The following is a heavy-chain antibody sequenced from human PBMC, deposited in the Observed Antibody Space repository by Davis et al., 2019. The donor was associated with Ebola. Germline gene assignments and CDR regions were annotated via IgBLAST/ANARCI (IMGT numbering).Heavy chain of an antibody. J-gene: IGHJ5*02. CDR1: GYTFTFFY. D-gene: IGHD3-3*01. Sequence: ASVKVSCKASGYTFTFFYIHWVRQAPGQGLEWMGWISAYNGNTNYAQKLQGRVTMTTDTSTNTAYMELRSLRSEDTAVYYCARSAITIFGVPMGWFDPWGQGTLVTVSS. CDR3: ARSAITIFGVPMGWFDP. V-gene: IGHV1-18*04. CDR2: ISAYNGNT.